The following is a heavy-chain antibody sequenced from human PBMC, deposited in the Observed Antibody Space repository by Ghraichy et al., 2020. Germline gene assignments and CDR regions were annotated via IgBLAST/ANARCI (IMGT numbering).Heavy chain of an antibody. Sequence: GGSLRLSCTASGFTFSNFWMSWVRQAPGKGLEWVANIKQDGSEKYYVDSVKGRFTVSRDNARNSLYLQMNSLRAADTAVYYCARGEMTTVTRGNYYGMDVWGQGTTVTVSS. CDR1: GFTFSNFW. CDR2: IKQDGSEK. V-gene: IGHV3-7*01. J-gene: IGHJ6*02. D-gene: IGHD4-17*01. CDR3: ARGEMTTVTRGNYYGMDV.